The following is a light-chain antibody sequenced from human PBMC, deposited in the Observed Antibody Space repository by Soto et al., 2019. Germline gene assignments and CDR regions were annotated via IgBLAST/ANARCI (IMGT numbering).Light chain of an antibody. CDR2: GNS. V-gene: IGLV1-40*01. CDR1: SSNIGAGYD. Sequence: QSVLTQPPSVSGAPGQRVTISCTGSSSNIGAGYDVPWYQQLPGTAPKLLIYGNSNRPSGVPDRFSGSKSGTSASLAITGLQAEDEADYYGQSYDSSLSALFGGGTKLTVL. CDR3: QSYDSSLSAL. J-gene: IGLJ3*02.